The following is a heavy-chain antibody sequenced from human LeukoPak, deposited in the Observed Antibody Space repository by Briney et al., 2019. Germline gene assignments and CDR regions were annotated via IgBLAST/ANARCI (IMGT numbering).Heavy chain of an antibody. V-gene: IGHV3-21*01. CDR1: GFTFSSYS. CDR2: ISSSSSYI. J-gene: IGHJ4*02. D-gene: IGHD6-19*01. Sequence: PGGSLRLSCAASGFTFSSYSMNWVRQAPGKGLEWVSSISSSSSYIYYADSVKGRFTISRDNAKNSLYLQMNSLRAEDTAVYYCARDGDPAAVAGFDYWGQGTLVTVSS. CDR3: ARDGDPAAVAGFDY.